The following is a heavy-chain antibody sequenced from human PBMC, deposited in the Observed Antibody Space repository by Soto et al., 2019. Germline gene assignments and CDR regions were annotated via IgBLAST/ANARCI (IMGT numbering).Heavy chain of an antibody. V-gene: IGHV3-21*01. CDR3: ARGWQQLVRKEPLAFDI. Sequence: PGGSLRLSCAASGFTFSSYSMNWVRQAPGKGLEWVSSISSSSSYIYYADSVKGRFTISRDNAKNSLYLQMNSPRAEDTAVYYCARGWQQLVRKEPLAFDIWGQGTMVTVSS. D-gene: IGHD6-13*01. CDR2: ISSSSSYI. J-gene: IGHJ3*02. CDR1: GFTFSSYS.